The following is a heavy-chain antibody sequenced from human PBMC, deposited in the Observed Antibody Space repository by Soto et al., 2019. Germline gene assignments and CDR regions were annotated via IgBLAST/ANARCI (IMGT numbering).Heavy chain of an antibody. J-gene: IGHJ4*02. Sequence: QLQLQESGPGLVKPSETLSLTCAVSGGSISSSNFYWGWFRQPPGKGLVWIGSIRHGGSTYYSPSLESRVTISVDTSKNQFSLNVSSVTAADTAVYYCAKDASCYSCGAWGQGALVTVSS. CDR1: GGSISSSNFY. CDR2: IRHGGST. D-gene: IGHD2-15*01. V-gene: IGHV4-39*01. CDR3: AKDASCYSCGA.